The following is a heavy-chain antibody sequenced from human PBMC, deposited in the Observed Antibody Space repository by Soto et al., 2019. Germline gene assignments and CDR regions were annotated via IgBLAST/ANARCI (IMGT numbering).Heavy chain of an antibody. Sequence: LSLTCTVSGGSISSYYWSWIRQPAGKGLEWIGRIYTSGSTNYNPSLKSRVTMSVDTSKNQFSLKLSSVTAADTAVYYCARDISSSSHDYGDYDFDYWGQGTLVTVSS. V-gene: IGHV4-4*07. CDR3: ARDISSSSHDYGDYDFDY. CDR2: IYTSGST. D-gene: IGHD4-17*01. J-gene: IGHJ4*02. CDR1: GGSISSYY.